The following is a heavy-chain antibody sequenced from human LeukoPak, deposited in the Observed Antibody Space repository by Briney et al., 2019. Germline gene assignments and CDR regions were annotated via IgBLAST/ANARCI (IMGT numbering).Heavy chain of an antibody. J-gene: IGHJ4*02. Sequence: GGSLRLSCAASGFTFSSYAMSWVRQAPGKGLEWVANIKQDGSDKYYVDSVKGRFTISRDNAKNSLYMQMNSLRAEDTAVYYCARKTVVGPYFDYWGQGTPVTVSS. CDR2: IKQDGSDK. CDR1: GFTFSSYA. CDR3: ARKTVVGPYFDY. V-gene: IGHV3-7*03. D-gene: IGHD4-23*01.